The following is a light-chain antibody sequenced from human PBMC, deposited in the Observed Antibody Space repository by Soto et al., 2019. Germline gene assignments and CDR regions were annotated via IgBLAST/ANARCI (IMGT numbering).Light chain of an antibody. CDR1: SSDVGGYNY. CDR2: DVS. Sequence: QSVLTQPRSVSGSPGQSVTISCTGTSSDVGGYNYVSWYQEHPGRAPKLMIYDVSIRPLGVPDRFSGSKSGNTASLTISGLLAEDEADYYCCSYAGSSNVFGNGTKVTVL. J-gene: IGLJ1*01. V-gene: IGLV2-11*01. CDR3: CSYAGSSNV.